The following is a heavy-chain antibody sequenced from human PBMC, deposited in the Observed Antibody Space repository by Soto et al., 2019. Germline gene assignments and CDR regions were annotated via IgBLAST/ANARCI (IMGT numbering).Heavy chain of an antibody. Sequence: SQTLSLTFAISGDSVSSYSAAWNWIRQSPSGGLEWLGRTYYRSRFFSDYAETVKSRIIINPDTSKNQFSLQLKSVTPEDTAVYYCVRDRYSSSGWFEPWGQGTPVTVSS. CDR3: VRDRYSSSGWFEP. CDR2: TYYRSRFFS. J-gene: IGHJ5*02. V-gene: IGHV6-1*01. CDR1: GDSVSSYSAA. D-gene: IGHD3-10*01.